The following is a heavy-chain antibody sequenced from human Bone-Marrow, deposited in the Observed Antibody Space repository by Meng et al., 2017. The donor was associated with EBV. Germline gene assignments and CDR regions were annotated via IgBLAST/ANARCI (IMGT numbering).Heavy chain of an antibody. J-gene: IGHJ4*02. CDR3: ARGGQTMVRGVGGVY. CDR2: VSASGDNT. CDR1: GFTFSSYA. Sequence: EVQQLEFGGDWFQPGGCLRLSCAASGFTFSSYAMSWVRQAPGKGLEWISAVSASGDNTYYADSVKGRFTISRDNSKNTLYLQMNSLRAEDAALYYCARGGQTMVRGVGGVYWGQGTRVTVSS. V-gene: IGHV3-23*01. D-gene: IGHD3-10*01.